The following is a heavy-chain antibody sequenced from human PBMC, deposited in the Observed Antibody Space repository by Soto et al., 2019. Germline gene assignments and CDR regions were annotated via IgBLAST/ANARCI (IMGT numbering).Heavy chain of an antibody. V-gene: IGHV1-69*01. CDR3: ARDLQMQLGNQNWFDP. CDR2: IIPIFGTA. CDR1: GGTFSSYA. J-gene: IGHJ5*02. D-gene: IGHD6-6*01. Sequence: QVQLVQSGAEVKKPGSSVKVSCKASGGTFSSYAISWVRQAPGQGLEWMGGIIPIFGTANYAQKFQGRVTITADESTSTAYMELSSLRSEDTAVYYCARDLQMQLGNQNWFDPWGQGTLVTVSS.